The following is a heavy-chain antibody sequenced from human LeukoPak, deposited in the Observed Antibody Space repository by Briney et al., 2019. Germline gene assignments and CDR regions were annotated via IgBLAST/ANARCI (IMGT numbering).Heavy chain of an antibody. J-gene: IGHJ6*02. Sequence: GGSLRLSCAASGFTVSSNYMSWLRQAPGKGLEWVSVIYSGGSTYYADSVKGRFTISRDNSKNTLYLQMNSLRAEDTAVYYCASSIKDGSGSYLYYYYGMDVWGQGTTVTVSS. CDR3: ASSIKDGSGSYLYYYYGMDV. D-gene: IGHD3-10*01. CDR1: GFTVSSNY. CDR2: IYSGGST. V-gene: IGHV3-66*01.